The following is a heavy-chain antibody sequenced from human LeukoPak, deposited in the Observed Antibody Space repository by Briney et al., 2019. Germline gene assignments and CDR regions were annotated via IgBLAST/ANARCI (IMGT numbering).Heavy chain of an antibody. CDR1: GYTFTGYY. J-gene: IGHJ6*03. CDR2: INPNSGGT. Sequence: ASVKVSCKASGYTFTGYYMHWVRQAPGQGLEWIGWINPNSGGTNYAQKFQGRVTMTRDTSISTAYMELSRLRSDDTAVYYCARDQLYGGNSGYYYYYYMDVWGKGTTVTISS. V-gene: IGHV1-2*02. D-gene: IGHD4-23*01. CDR3: ARDQLYGGNSGYYYYYYMDV.